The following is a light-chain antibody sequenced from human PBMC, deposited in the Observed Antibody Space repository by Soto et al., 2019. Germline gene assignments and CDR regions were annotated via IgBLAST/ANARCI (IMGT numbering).Light chain of an antibody. J-gene: IGKJ4*01. V-gene: IGKV1-12*01. Sequence: DIQMTQSPSSVSVSVGDRVTITCRASQDISSWLAWYQQKPGKAPKLLIYAASSLQSGVPSVFSGSGSGTDFTLTINSLQPEDFATYYCQQANSFPLTFGGGTNVEIK. CDR2: AAS. CDR3: QQANSFPLT. CDR1: QDISSW.